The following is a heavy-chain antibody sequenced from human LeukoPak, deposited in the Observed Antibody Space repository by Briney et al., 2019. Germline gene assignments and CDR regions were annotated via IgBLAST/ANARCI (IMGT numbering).Heavy chain of an antibody. CDR3: ARSPDHRGNWFDP. CDR2: IYYSGST. V-gene: IGHV4-31*03. CDR1: GGSISSGGYY. D-gene: IGHD2-15*01. Sequence: SETLSLTCTVSGGSISSGGYYWSWIRQHPGKGLEWIEYIYYSGSTYYNPSLKSRVTISVDTSKNQFSLKLSSVTAADTAVYYRARSPDHRGNWFDPWGQGTLVTVSS. J-gene: IGHJ5*02.